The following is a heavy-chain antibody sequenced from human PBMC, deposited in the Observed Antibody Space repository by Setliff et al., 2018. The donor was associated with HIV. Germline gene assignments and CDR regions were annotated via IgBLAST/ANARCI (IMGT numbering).Heavy chain of an antibody. D-gene: IGHD6-19*01. Sequence: GGSLRLSCAASDFTFSSYGMHWVRQAPGKGLEWVAFIRYDDSYKFYADSVKGRFTISRDNSKNTLYLQMNSLRADDTAVYYCAKNLYRSPWSPLDYWGQGTLVTVSS. CDR2: IRYDDSYK. J-gene: IGHJ4*02. CDR1: DFTFSSYG. V-gene: IGHV3-30*02. CDR3: AKNLYRSPWSPLDY.